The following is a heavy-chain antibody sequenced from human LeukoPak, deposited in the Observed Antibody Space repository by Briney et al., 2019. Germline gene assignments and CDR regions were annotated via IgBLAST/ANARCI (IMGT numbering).Heavy chain of an antibody. D-gene: IGHD6-13*01. Sequence: GGSLRLSCAASGFTFSSYWMHWVRQAPGKGLVWVSRINTDGSSTSYADSVKGRFTISRDNAKNTLYLQTNSLRAEDTAVYYCARGHTIAPDAFDIWGQGTMVTVSS. CDR3: ARGHTIAPDAFDI. J-gene: IGHJ3*02. CDR1: GFTFSSYW. CDR2: INTDGSST. V-gene: IGHV3-74*01.